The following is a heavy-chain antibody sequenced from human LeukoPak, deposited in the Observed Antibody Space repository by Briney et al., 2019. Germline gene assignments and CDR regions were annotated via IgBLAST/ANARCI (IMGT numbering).Heavy chain of an antibody. Sequence: GGSLRLSCAASEFTFRSYAMQWVRQAPGKGLEWVSGISGGGDSTFYADSVKGRFTISRDNSKNTLYLQMNSLRVEDTAVYYCAKYLSVKGPPYALEVWGQGTTVTVSS. CDR3: AKYLSVKGPPYALEV. J-gene: IGHJ6*02. CDR2: ISGGGDST. V-gene: IGHV3-23*01. CDR1: EFTFRSYA.